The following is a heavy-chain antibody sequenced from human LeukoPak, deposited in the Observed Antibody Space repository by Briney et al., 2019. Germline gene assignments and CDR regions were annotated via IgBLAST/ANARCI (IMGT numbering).Heavy chain of an antibody. CDR2: IYPGDSDT. J-gene: IGHJ4*02. CDR1: GYSFNTYW. Sequence: GESLKISCKGSGYSFNTYWIGWVRQMPGKGLEWMGMIYPGDSDTRYSPSFQGQVTISADKSISTAYLQWNSLKASDTAMYYCARRAYCGGDCYTDYWGQGTLVTVSS. CDR3: ARRAYCGGDCYTDY. V-gene: IGHV5-51*01. D-gene: IGHD2-21*02.